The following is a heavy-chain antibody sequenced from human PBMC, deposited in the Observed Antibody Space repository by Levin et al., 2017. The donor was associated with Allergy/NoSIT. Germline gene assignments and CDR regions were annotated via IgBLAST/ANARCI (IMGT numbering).Heavy chain of an antibody. Sequence: GESLKISCAASGFTFSSYWMSWVRQAPGKGLEWVANIKQDGSEKYYVDSVKGRFTISRDNAKNSLYLQMNSLRAEDTAVYYCAAIWVVVAATPVTHGVHDAFDIWGQGTMVTVSS. V-gene: IGHV3-7*01. CDR1: GFTFSSYW. D-gene: IGHD2-15*01. CDR2: IKQDGSEK. CDR3: AAIWVVVAATPVTHGVHDAFDI. J-gene: IGHJ3*02.